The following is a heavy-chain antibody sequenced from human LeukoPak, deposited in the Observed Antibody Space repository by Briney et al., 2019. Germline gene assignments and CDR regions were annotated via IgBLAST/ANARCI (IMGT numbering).Heavy chain of an antibody. J-gene: IGHJ4*02. Sequence: GGALRLSCAASGFNFSRSWMTWVRQTPGKGLERVANIKEDASQKNYMDSVKGRFTISRDNAKNSLYLQMNSLRVEDTAVYYCARDRAYSTFDYWGQGILVTVSS. CDR3: ARDRAYSTFDY. CDR2: IKEDASQK. D-gene: IGHD4-11*01. V-gene: IGHV3-7*01. CDR1: GFNFSRSW.